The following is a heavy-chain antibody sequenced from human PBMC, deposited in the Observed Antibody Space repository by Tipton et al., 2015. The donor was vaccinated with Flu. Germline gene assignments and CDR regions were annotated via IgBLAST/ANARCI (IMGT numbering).Heavy chain of an antibody. CDR2: IYYTGST. D-gene: IGHD3-22*01. J-gene: IGHJ4*02. CDR3: ARNNRHIGSGYPQPLAGLDY. V-gene: IGHV4-59*01. Sequence: GLVKPSETLSLTCTVSGGSISSYYWSWIRQPPGKGLEWIGYIYYTGSTNYNPSLKSRVTISVDTSKNQFSLKLSSVTAADTAVYYCARNNRHIGSGYPQPLAGLDYWGQGTLVTVSS. CDR1: GGSISSYY.